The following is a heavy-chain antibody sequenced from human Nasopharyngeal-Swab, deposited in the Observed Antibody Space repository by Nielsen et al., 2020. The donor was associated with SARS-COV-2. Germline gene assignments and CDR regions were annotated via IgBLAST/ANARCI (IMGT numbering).Heavy chain of an antibody. CDR1: GGSFSNYY. CDR3: ARGAPSSYWFDP. J-gene: IGHJ5*02. Sequence: SETLSLTCAVFGGSFSNYYWTWIRQPPGKELEWIGEFKYGGSSNYNPSLKSRVTMSLDTSKTQFSLELSSVTAADTAVYYCARGAPSSYWFDPWGQGTLVTVSS. CDR2: FKYGGSS. V-gene: IGHV4-34*01.